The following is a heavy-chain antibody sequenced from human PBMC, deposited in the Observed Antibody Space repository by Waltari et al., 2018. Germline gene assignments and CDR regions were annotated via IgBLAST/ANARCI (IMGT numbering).Heavy chain of an antibody. CDR2: ITSDGSGT. J-gene: IGHJ6*03. Sequence: EVQLVESGGELVQPGGSLRLSCAASGFNSRNYGTTWVRQAPGKGLEWVSIITSDGSGTYSADTVKGRFTTSRDNSNNTVFLQMNSLRVEDTALYYCAKHQLLQAYYYSMDVWGKGTTVTVSS. CDR3: AKHQLLQAYYYSMDV. CDR1: GFNSRNYG. V-gene: IGHV3-23*04. D-gene: IGHD2-2*01.